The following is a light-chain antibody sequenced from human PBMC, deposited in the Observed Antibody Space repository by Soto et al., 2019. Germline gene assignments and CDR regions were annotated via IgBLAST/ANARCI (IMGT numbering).Light chain of an antibody. J-gene: IGLJ1*01. CDR1: TSDVGGYNL. CDR2: EVT. Sequence: QSALTQPASVSGSPGQSITISCSGTTSDVGGYNLVSWYQQHPGKAPKLIIYEVTNRPSGLSNRFSGSKSDNTASLTISGLQAEDEADYYCVSHISVAYRSIYVFGTGTKVTVL. V-gene: IGLV2-14*01. CDR3: VSHISVAYRSIYV.